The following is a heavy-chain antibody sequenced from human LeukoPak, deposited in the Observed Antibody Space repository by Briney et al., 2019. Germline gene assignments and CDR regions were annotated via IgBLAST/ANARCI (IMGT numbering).Heavy chain of an antibody. V-gene: IGHV4-59*02. J-gene: IGHJ4*02. CDR3: ARSTSTVLMN. CDR1: GGSVSGWY. CDR2: LSHRGSA. D-gene: IGHD4-17*01. Sequence: SETLSLTCTVSGGSVSGWYWSWVRQPPGKGLEWIGYLSHRGSATYNPSLKSRLTISFDTSTNHCSLRLRSLTAADTAVYFCARSTSTVLMNWGQGTLVTVSS.